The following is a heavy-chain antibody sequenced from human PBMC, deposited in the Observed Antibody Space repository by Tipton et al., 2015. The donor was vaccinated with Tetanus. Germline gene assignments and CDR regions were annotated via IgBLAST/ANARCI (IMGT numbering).Heavy chain of an antibody. Sequence: QSGAEVKKPGESLKISCKASGHNSRSYWVSWVRQMPGKGLEWMGVIYPADSDIRNSPSFQGQVTMSVDKSTSTAYLQWRSLKASDSGMYYCVRHSGGSEIGYYDDMDVWGQGPTVTVSS. CDR3: VRHSGGSEIGYYDDMDV. J-gene: IGHJ6*02. CDR1: GHNSRSYW. CDR2: IYPADSDI. D-gene: IGHD3-10*01. V-gene: IGHV5-51*01.